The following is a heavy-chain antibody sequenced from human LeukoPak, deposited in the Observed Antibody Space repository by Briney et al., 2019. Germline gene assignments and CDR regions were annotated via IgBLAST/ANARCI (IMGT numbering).Heavy chain of an antibody. D-gene: IGHD1-26*01. CDR3: ARDLVGATRDAFDI. V-gene: IGHV3-7*01. CDR2: IKQDGSEK. J-gene: IGHJ3*02. CDR1: GFTFSSYW. Sequence: GGSLRLSCAASGFTFSSYWMSWVRQAPGKGLEWVANIKQDGSEKYYVDSVKGRLTISRDNAKNSLYLQMNSLRAEDTAVYYCARDLVGATRDAFDIWGQGTMVTVSS.